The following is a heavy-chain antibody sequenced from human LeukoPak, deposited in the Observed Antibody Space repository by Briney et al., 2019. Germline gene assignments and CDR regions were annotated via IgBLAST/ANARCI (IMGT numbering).Heavy chain of an antibody. Sequence: GGSLRLSCAASGFTFSTYNMNWVRQAPGKGLEWVSSISSSSTYIYYADSVKGRFTISRDNPKNTLYLQMNSLRAEDTAVYYCAKLGGRGDRSGWYSNYYYYMDVWGKGTTVTISS. J-gene: IGHJ6*03. D-gene: IGHD6-19*01. CDR1: GFTFSTYN. CDR3: AKLGGRGDRSGWYSNYYYYMDV. V-gene: IGHV3-21*01. CDR2: ISSSSTYI.